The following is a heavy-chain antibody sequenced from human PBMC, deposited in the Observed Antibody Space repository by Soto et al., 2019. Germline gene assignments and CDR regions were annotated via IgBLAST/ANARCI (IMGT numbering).Heavy chain of an antibody. CDR3: AREGQWLVL. J-gene: IGHJ4*02. D-gene: IGHD6-19*01. CDR2: IYYSGST. V-gene: IGHV4-39*02. Sequence: SEALSLTCTVSGGSISSSSYYWGWIRQPPGKGLEWIGSIYYSGSTYYNPSLKSRVTISVDTSKNQFSLKLSSVTAADTAVYYCAREGQWLVLWGQGTLVTVS. CDR1: GGSISSSSYY.